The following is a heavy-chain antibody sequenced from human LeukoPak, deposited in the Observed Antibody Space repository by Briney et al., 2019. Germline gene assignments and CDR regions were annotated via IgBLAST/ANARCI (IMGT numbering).Heavy chain of an antibody. Sequence: GGSLRLSCAASGFTFSSYAMSWVRQAPGKGLEWVSGISGSGASTHYADSVKGRFTISRDNSKNTLYLQMNSLRAEDMAVYYCAKDSYNYDSSGYSPFDYWGQGTLVTVSS. V-gene: IGHV3-23*01. J-gene: IGHJ4*02. CDR2: ISGSGAST. CDR3: AKDSYNYDSSGYSPFDY. D-gene: IGHD3-22*01. CDR1: GFTFSSYA.